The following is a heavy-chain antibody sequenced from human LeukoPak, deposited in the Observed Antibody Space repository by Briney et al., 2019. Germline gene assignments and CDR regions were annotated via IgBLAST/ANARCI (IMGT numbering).Heavy chain of an antibody. CDR2: MRSDGSHT. Sequence: GGSLRLSCTASGFIFSSSGMHWVRQSPDKGLQWVTFMRSDGSHTYYADFVKGRFTISRDNSKNTLYLQMSSLRAEDTAVYYCAKNSGYCSGGSCYSWDYYYYYMDVWGKGTTVTVSS. CDR1: GFIFSSSG. J-gene: IGHJ6*03. V-gene: IGHV3-30*02. CDR3: AKNSGYCSGGSCYSWDYYYYYMDV. D-gene: IGHD2-15*01.